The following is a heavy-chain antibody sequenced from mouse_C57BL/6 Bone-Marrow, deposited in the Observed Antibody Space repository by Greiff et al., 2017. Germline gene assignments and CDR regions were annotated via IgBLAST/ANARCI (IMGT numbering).Heavy chain of an antibody. Sequence: VQLQQSGAELVKPGASVKLSCTASGFNINDYYMHWVKQRTEQGLEWIGRIDPEDGETKYAPKFQGKATITADTSSNTAYLQLSSLTSEDTAVYYGASRYYYGSTLAWFAYWGQGTLVTVSA. CDR1: GFNINDYY. V-gene: IGHV14-2*01. CDR2: IDPEDGET. J-gene: IGHJ3*01. D-gene: IGHD1-1*01. CDR3: ASRYYYGSTLAWFAY.